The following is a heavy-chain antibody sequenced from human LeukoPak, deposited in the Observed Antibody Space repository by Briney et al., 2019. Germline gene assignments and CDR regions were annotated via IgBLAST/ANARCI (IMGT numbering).Heavy chain of an antibody. CDR3: ARLEVDSSGWTFGY. V-gene: IGHV4-39*01. D-gene: IGHD6-19*01. Sequence: SETLSLTCTVSGGSISSSSYYWGWIRQPPGKGLEWIGSIYYSGSTYYNPSLKSRVTISVDTSKNQFSLKLSSVTAADTAVYYCARLEVDSSGWTFGYWGQGTLVTVSS. J-gene: IGHJ4*02. CDR1: GGSISSSSYY. CDR2: IYYSGST.